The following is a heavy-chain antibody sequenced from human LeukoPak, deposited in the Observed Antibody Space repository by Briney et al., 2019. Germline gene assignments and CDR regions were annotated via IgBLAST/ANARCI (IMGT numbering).Heavy chain of an antibody. V-gene: IGHV1-2*06. CDR2: INPNSGGT. J-gene: IGHJ4*02. Sequence: ASVKVSCKASGYTFTGYCMHWVRQAPGQGLEWMGRINPNSGGTNYAQKFQGRVTMTRDTSISTAYMELSRLRSDDTAVYYCARELITMVRGVTPFDYWGQGTLVTVSS. CDR3: ARELITMVRGVTPFDY. D-gene: IGHD3-10*01. CDR1: GYTFTGYC.